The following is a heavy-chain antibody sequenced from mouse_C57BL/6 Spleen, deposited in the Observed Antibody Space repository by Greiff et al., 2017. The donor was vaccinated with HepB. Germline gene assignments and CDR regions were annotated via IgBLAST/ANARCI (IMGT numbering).Heavy chain of an antibody. D-gene: IGHD4-1*01. J-gene: IGHJ2*01. Sequence: EVQLVESGGGLVKPGGSLKLSCAASGFTFSSYAMSWVRQTPEKRLEWVATISDGGSYTYYPDNVKGRFTISRDNAKNNLYLQMSHLKSEDTAMYYWARGGTGTCFDYWGQGTTLTVSS. V-gene: IGHV5-4*01. CDR3: ARGGTGTCFDY. CDR2: ISDGGSYT. CDR1: GFTFSSYA.